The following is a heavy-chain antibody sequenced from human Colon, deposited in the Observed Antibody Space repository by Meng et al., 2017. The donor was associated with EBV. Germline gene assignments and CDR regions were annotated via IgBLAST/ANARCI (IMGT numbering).Heavy chain of an antibody. CDR1: GGSISNGNHY. CDR3: ASLYGDSSVWYLDL. CDR2: TYYSGST. Sequence: QGQLQKSCLGLVKPSQTRSLTCIVSGGSISNGNHYCGWTGQHPGKGLEYIGYTYYSGSTYYNPSLKSRVIISVDTSKNQFSLRLNSVTAADTAVYYCASLYGDSSVWYLDLWGRGTLVTVSS. V-gene: IGHV4-31*03. D-gene: IGHD4-17*01. J-gene: IGHJ2*01.